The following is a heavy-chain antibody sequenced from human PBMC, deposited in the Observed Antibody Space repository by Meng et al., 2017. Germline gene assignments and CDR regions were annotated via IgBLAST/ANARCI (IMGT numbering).Heavy chain of an antibody. V-gene: IGHV4-34*01. CDR1: GGSFSGYY. CDR2: INHSGST. J-gene: IGHJ4*02. CDR3: ARGGAVGANSYGSGSYNY. D-gene: IGHD3-10*01. Sequence: VLLRQWGAALLKPSGTLSLTCAVDGGSFSGYYWSWIRKPPGKGLELIGEINHSGSTNYNPSLKSRVTISVDTSKNQFSLKLSSVTAADTAVYYCARGGAVGANSYGSGSYNYWGQGTLVTISS.